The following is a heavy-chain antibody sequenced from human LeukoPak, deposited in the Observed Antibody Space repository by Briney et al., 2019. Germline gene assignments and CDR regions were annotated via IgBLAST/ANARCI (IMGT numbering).Heavy chain of an antibody. CDR1: GFTFSSYN. CDR3: ARDYYDSSAYVDY. J-gene: IGHJ4*02. D-gene: IGHD3-22*01. V-gene: IGHV3-21*01. Sequence: GGSLRLSCAASGFTFSSYNINWVRQAPGKGLEWVSSISSSSSYIYYADSVKGRFTISRDNAKNSLSLQMNSLRAEDTAVYYCARDYYDSSAYVDYWGQGTLVTVSS. CDR2: ISSSSSYI.